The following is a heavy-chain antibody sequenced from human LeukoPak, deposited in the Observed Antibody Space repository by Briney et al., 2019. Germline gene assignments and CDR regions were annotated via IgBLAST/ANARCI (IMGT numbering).Heavy chain of an antibody. CDR2: INSDGSST. CDR3: ARARGYLAYYYGMDV. D-gene: IGHD3-22*01. CDR1: GFTFSSYR. Sequence: GGSLRLSCAASGFTFSSYRMHCVRQAPGKGLVWVSRINSDGSSTSYADSVKGRFTISRDNAKNTLYLQMNSLRAEDTAVYYCARARGYLAYYYGMDVWGQGNTVTVSS. V-gene: IGHV3-74*01. J-gene: IGHJ6*02.